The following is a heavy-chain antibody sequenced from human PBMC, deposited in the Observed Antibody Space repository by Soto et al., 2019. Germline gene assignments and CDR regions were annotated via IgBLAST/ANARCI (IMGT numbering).Heavy chain of an antibody. CDR2: ISWNSGSI. J-gene: IGHJ6*02. D-gene: IGHD6-6*01. CDR3: AKEQLPGGYYYYGMDV. CDR1: GFTFDDYA. Sequence: PGGSLRLSCAASGFTFDDYAMHWVRQAPGKGLEWVSGISWNSGSIGYADSVKGRFTISRDNAKNSLYLQMNSLRAEDTALYYCAKEQLPGGYYYYGMDVWGQGTTVTVS. V-gene: IGHV3-9*01.